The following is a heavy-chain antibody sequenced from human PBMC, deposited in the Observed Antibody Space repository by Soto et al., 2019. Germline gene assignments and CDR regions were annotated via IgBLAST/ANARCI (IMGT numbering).Heavy chain of an antibody. J-gene: IGHJ5*02. V-gene: IGHV4-61*08. CDR2: IYYSGGS. D-gene: IGHD6-19*01. Sequence: QVTLQQSGPGLVKPSETLSLTCTVYGAALSSGGYFYTWVRQPPGKGLEWLGYIYYSGGSNYNPSLRRRVTISLDKSTGQFSLRLIPVPAADTAVYYCAREQSDDNSFDPWGQGTLVNV. CDR1: GAALSSGGYF. CDR3: AREQSDDNSFDP.